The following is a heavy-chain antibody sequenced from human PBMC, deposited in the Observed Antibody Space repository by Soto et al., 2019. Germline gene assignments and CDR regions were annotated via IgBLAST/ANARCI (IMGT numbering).Heavy chain of an antibody. CDR2: IDPSDSYT. CDR3: ARQINTYYYDSSGYRELYAFDI. Sequence: GESLKISCKGSGYSFTSYWISWVRQMPGKGLEWMGRIDPSDSYTNYSPSFQGHVTISADKSISTAYLQWSSLKASDTAMYYCARQINTYYYDSSGYRELYAFDIWGQGTMVTVSS. J-gene: IGHJ3*02. D-gene: IGHD3-22*01. V-gene: IGHV5-10-1*01. CDR1: GYSFTSYW.